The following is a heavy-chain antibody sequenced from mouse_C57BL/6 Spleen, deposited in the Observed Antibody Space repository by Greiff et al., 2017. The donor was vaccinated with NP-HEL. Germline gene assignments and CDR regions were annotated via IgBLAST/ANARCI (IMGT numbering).Heavy chain of an antibody. D-gene: IGHD2-2*01. J-gene: IGHJ2*01. CDR3: ARSGYASYFAY. V-gene: IGHV1-59*01. Sequence: QVQLQQPGAELVRPGTSVKLSCKASGYTFTSYWMHWVKQRPGQGLEWIGVIDPSDSYTNYNQKFKGKATLTVDTSSSTAYMQLSSLTSEDSAVYYWARSGYASYFAYWGQGTTLTVSS. CDR2: IDPSDSYT. CDR1: GYTFTSYW.